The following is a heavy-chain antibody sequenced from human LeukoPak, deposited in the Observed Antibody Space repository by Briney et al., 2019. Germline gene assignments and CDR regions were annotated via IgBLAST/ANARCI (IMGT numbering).Heavy chain of an antibody. J-gene: IGHJ5*02. Sequence: GGSLRLSCAASGFTLSNYWMHWVRHAPGKGLVWVSRINSDGSNINYADSVKGRFTISRDHAKNTLYLQMNRLRAEDTAVYYCARERMTISNWFYPWGQGTLVTVSS. CDR1: GFTLSNYW. CDR3: ARERMTISNWFYP. CDR2: INSDGSNI. D-gene: IGHD3-9*01. V-gene: IGHV3-74*01.